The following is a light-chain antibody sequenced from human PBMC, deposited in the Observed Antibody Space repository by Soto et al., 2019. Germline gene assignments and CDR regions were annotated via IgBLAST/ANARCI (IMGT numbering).Light chain of an antibody. Sequence: DIQMTQSPSTLSASVADRVTITCRASQSISTWLAWYQQKPGKAPKLLTYKASSLDSGVPSRFSGRGSGTEFTLTISSLQPDDFATYYCQHYYTYPLTFGGGTKVEIK. CDR1: QSISTW. CDR2: KAS. J-gene: IGKJ4*01. V-gene: IGKV1-5*03. CDR3: QHYYTYPLT.